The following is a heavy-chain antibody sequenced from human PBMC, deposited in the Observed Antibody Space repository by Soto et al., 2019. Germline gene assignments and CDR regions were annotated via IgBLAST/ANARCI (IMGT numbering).Heavy chain of an antibody. D-gene: IGHD2-15*01. CDR3: ARCSVISGGSCYWFDP. V-gene: IGHV4-34*01. CDR2: INHSGST. J-gene: IGHJ5*02. Sequence: SETLSLTCAVYGGSFSGYYWSWIRQPPGKGLEWIGEINHSGSTNYNSSLKSRVTISVDTSKNQFSLKLSSVTAADTAVYYCARCSVISGGSCYWFDPWGQGTLVTVSS. CDR1: GGSFSGYY.